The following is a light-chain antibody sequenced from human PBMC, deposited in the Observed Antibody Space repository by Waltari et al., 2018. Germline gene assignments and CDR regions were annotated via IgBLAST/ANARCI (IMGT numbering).Light chain of an antibody. Sequence: SVLTQTPSVSAAPGQRVTISCSGSTSNIGKNYVSWYQQLPGAAPKLLISADHKRPSWTPDRFSGSKSGTSATLAITGLQTEDEADYFCGAWDGSLTLYVFGPGTRVTVL. V-gene: IGLV1-51*01. CDR1: TSNIGKNY. CDR2: ADH. CDR3: GAWDGSLTLYV. J-gene: IGLJ1*01.